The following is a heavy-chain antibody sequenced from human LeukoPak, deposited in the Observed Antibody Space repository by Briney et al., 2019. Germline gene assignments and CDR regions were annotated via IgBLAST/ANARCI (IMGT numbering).Heavy chain of an antibody. CDR3: ARFSCSSTDCYYHYYYGMDV. V-gene: IGHV1-8*01. CDR2: MNPNSGDT. CDR1: GYTFTSYH. Sequence: ASVKVSCKGSGYTFTSYHIHWVRQATGQGLEWMGWMNPNSGDTGYAQKFQGGLTMTRNTSISTVYMELSSLRSEDTAVYYCARFSCSSTDCYYHYYYGMDVWGQGTTVTVSS. J-gene: IGHJ6*02. D-gene: IGHD2-2*01.